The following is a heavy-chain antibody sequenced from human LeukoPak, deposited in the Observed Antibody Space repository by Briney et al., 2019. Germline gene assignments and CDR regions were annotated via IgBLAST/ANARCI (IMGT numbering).Heavy chain of an antibody. CDR1: GFTVSRNF. V-gene: IGHV3-53*04. D-gene: IGHD6-25*01. CDR3: ARGYSSDWPLWD. J-gene: IGHJ4*02. Sequence: PGGSLRLSCAFSGFTVSRNFMSWVRQGPGEGLEWVSVIYSDGSTYYVDSVKGRFTISRQSSENTLYLQMNSLRAEDTAVYYCARGYSSDWPLWDWGQGTLVTVSS. CDR2: IYSDGST.